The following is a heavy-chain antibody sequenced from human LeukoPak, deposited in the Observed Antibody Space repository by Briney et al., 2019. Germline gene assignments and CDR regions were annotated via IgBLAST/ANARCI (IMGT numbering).Heavy chain of an antibody. V-gene: IGHV3-7*01. Sequence: GGSLRLSCAASGFTFSSYWMSWVRQAPGKGLEWVANIKQDGSEKYYVDSVKGRFTISRGNAKNSLYLQMNSLRAEDTAVYYCAKQDSSGWYRDWYFDLWGRGTLVTVSS. J-gene: IGHJ2*01. CDR3: AKQDSSGWYRDWYFDL. CDR2: IKQDGSEK. CDR1: GFTFSSYW. D-gene: IGHD6-19*01.